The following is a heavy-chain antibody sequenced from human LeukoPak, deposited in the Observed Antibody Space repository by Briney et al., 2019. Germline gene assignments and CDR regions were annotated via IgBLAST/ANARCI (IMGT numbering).Heavy chain of an antibody. Sequence: SQTLSLTCTVSGGSISSGGYYWSWIRQPPGKGLEWIGYIYHSGSTYYNPSLKSRVTISVDTSKNQFSLKLSSVTAADTAVYYCARDARVVPAAMERWGSGGPYYYGMDVWGQGTTVTVSS. D-gene: IGHD2-2*01. V-gene: IGHV4-30-2*01. CDR3: ARDARVVPAAMERWGSGGPYYYGMDV. CDR1: GGSISSGGYY. J-gene: IGHJ6*02. CDR2: IYHSGST.